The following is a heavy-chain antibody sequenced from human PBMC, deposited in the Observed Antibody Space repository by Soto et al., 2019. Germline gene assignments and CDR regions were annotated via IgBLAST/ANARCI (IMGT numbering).Heavy chain of an antibody. CDR2: IDPSDSYT. CDR3: ARVLSYYYDSSGYFDH. J-gene: IGHJ4*02. V-gene: IGHV5-10-1*01. CDR1: GYSFTSYW. D-gene: IGHD3-22*01. Sequence: GESLKISCKGSGYSFTSYWISWVRQMPGKGLEWMGRIDPSDSYTNYSPSFQGHVTISADKSISTAYLQWSSLKASDTPMYYCARVLSYYYDSSGYFDHWGQGTRGTVSP.